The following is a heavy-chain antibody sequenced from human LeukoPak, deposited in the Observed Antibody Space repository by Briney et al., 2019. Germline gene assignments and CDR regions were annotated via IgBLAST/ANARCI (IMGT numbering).Heavy chain of an antibody. V-gene: IGHV4-39*01. D-gene: IGHD5-18*01. CDR3: ARHEHIYGLLSYFDY. CDR2: IYFSGDT. CDR1: GGSISSNRYY. Sequence: SETLSLTCTVSGGSISSNRYYWGWIRQPPGKGLEWIASIYFSGDTYYNPSLKSRVTISVDTPKNQFSLKLRSVTAADTAVYYCARHEHIYGLLSYFDYWGQGTLVTVSS. J-gene: IGHJ4*02.